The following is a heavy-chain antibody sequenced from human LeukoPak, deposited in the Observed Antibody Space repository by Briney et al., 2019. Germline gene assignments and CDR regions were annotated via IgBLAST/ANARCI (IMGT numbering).Heavy chain of an antibody. CDR1: GFIFSNYD. V-gene: IGHV3-48*01. J-gene: IGHJ2*01. Sequence: PGGSLGLSCAASGFIFSNYDMNWVRQAPGKGLEWVSFISSGGSTIFYADSVKGRFTISRDDAKNSLYVQMNNLRVEDTAVYYCARDENGDSDFDLWGRGTLVTVSS. D-gene: IGHD5-12*01. CDR2: ISSGGSTI. CDR3: ARDENGDSDFDL.